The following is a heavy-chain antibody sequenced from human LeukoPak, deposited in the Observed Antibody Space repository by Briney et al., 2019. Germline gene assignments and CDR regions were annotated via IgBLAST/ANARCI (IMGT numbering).Heavy chain of an antibody. CDR3: AKDFYRETGGIDY. D-gene: IGHD1-26*01. J-gene: IGHJ4*02. V-gene: IGHV3-30*18. CDR2: TSYDETKR. CDR1: GFTFSSHA. Sequence: GMSLRLSCTASGFTFSSHAMHWVRQAPGKGLEWVAATSYDETKRYYADSVKGRFTISRDNSKNTLYRQLNSLRTEDTALYYCAKDFYRETGGIDYWGQGTLVTVSS.